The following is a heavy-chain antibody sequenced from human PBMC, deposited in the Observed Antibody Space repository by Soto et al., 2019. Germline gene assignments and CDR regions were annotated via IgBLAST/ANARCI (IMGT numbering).Heavy chain of an antibody. Sequence: LSLTCTVSGGSISSYYWSWIRQPAGKGLEWIGRIYTSGSTNYNPSLKSRVTMSVDTSKNQFSLKLSSVTAADTAVYYCARDVLRFLESPYYYYGMDVWGQGTTVTVSS. D-gene: IGHD3-3*01. CDR1: GGSISSYY. J-gene: IGHJ6*02. CDR3: ARDVLRFLESPYYYYGMDV. V-gene: IGHV4-4*07. CDR2: IYTSGST.